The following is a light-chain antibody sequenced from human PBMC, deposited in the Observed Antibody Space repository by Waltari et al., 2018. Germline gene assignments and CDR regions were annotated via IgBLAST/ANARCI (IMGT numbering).Light chain of an antibody. CDR3: QQRSDQIT. Sequence: LSVRASRGVTGYLARYQKAPGQAPRLLFYDTSNRATGVPARFSGSGYGTDFTLTISSLEPEDFALYYCQQRSDQITFGGGTKVEI. V-gene: IGKV3-11*01. CDR1: RGVTGY. CDR2: DTS. J-gene: IGKJ4*01.